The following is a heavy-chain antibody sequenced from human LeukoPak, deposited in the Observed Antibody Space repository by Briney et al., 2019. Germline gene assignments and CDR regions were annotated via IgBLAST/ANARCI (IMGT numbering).Heavy chain of an antibody. CDR1: GGSISNRSYY. CDR2: IYYSGST. Sequence: SETLSLTCTVSGGSISNRSYYWSWIRQPPGKGLEWIGYIYYSGSTNYNPSLKSRVTISVDTSKNQFSLKLSSVTAADTAVYYCARGRGYCSGGSCYNLYDYWGKGTLVTVSS. J-gene: IGHJ4*02. CDR3: ARGRGYCSGGSCYNLYDY. V-gene: IGHV4-61*01. D-gene: IGHD2-15*01.